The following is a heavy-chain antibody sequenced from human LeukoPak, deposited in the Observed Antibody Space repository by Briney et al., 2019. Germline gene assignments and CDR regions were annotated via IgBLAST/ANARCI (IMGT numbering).Heavy chain of an antibody. CDR2: ISGSGGNT. V-gene: IGHV3-23*01. CDR1: GFTFSSHA. CDR3: AESSITYGSGNYDSRAFDY. Sequence: GGSLRLSCAASGFTFSSHAMDWVRQAPGKGLEWVSVISGSGGNTYYADSVKGRFTISRDNSKNTLYLQMKSLRVDDTAVYYCAESSITYGSGNYDSRAFDYWGQGTLVTVSS. D-gene: IGHD3-10*01. J-gene: IGHJ4*02.